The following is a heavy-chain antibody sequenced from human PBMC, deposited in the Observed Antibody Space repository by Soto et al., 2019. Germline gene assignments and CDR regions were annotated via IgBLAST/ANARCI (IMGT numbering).Heavy chain of an antibody. D-gene: IGHD5-18*01. CDR1: GGSFSGYY. V-gene: IGHV4-34*01. CDR3: ARGVDTAMIGNWFDP. J-gene: IGHJ5*02. CDR2: INHSGST. Sequence: PSETLSLTCAAYGGSFSGYYWSWIRQPPGKGLEWIGEINHSGSTNYNPSLKSRVTISVDTSKNQFSLKLSSVTAADTAVYYCARGVDTAMIGNWFDPWGQGTLVTVSS.